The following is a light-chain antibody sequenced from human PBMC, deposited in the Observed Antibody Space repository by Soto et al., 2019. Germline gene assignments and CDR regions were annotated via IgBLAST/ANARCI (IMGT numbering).Light chain of an antibody. CDR1: QSVSSN. Sequence: EIVMAQSPATLSVSPWARATLSCKASQSVSSNLAWYQQKPGQAPRLLIYGASTRATGIPARFSGSGSGTEFTLTISSLQSEDFAVYYCQHYNKWPPWTFGQGTKVEIK. CDR3: QHYNKWPPWT. V-gene: IGKV3-15*01. CDR2: GAS. J-gene: IGKJ1*01.